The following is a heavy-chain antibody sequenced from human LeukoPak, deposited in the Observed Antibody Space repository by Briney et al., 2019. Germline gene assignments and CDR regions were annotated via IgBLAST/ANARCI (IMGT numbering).Heavy chain of an antibody. V-gene: IGHV1-24*01. CDR1: GSSLTELS. CDR2: FDVIDGET. D-gene: IGHD5-18*01. Sequence: GASVKVSCTVSGSSLTELSLYWVRQAPGKGLEWMGGFDVIDGETFYAQKFQGRVTMTEDSSADIAYMELRSLTSDDTALYYCAAGRPYSLLDYWGQGTLVTVSS. CDR3: AAGRPYSLLDY. J-gene: IGHJ4*02.